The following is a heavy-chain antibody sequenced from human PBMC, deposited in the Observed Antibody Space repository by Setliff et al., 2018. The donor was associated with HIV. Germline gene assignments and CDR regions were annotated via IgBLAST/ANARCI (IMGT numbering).Heavy chain of an antibody. D-gene: IGHD2-15*01. CDR2: IYYSGST. V-gene: IGHV4-39*01. CDR3: ARHPPYCSGGSCYRGRGYYFDY. Sequence: SETLSLTCAVSGVSISSSSYFWDWIRRPPGTGLDWIGSIYYSGSTYYNPSLKSRVTISVDTSKNQFSLKLSSVTAADTAVYYCARHPPYCSGGSCYRGRGYYFDYWGQGTLVTVSS. CDR1: GVSISSSSYF. J-gene: IGHJ4*02.